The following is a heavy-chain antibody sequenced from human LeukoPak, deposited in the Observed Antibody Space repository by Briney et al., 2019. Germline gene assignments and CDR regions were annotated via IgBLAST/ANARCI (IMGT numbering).Heavy chain of an antibody. CDR1: GFTFSSYS. V-gene: IGHV3-21*01. Sequence: GGSLRLSCAASGFTFSSYSMNWVRQAPGKGLEWVSSISSSSSYIYYADSVKGRFTISRDNAKNSLYLQMNSLRAEDTAVYYCARDDQLLNDYYYYGVDVWGQGTTVTVSS. D-gene: IGHD2-2*01. CDR2: ISSSSSYI. CDR3: ARDDQLLNDYYYYGVDV. J-gene: IGHJ6*02.